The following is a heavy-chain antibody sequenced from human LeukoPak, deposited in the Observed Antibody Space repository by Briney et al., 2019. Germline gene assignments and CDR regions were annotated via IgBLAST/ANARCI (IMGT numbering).Heavy chain of an antibody. D-gene: IGHD6-13*01. CDR3: ARSRGQQLVYYYYYYMDV. J-gene: IGHJ6*03. CDR1: GYTFTSYY. V-gene: IGHV1-46*01. CDR2: INPSGGST. Sequence: ASVKVSCKASGYTFTSYYMHWVRQAPGQGLEWMGIINPSGGSTSYAQKFQGRVTMTRDMSTSTVYMELSSLRSEDTALYYCARSRGQQLVYYYYYYMDVWGKGTTVTVSS.